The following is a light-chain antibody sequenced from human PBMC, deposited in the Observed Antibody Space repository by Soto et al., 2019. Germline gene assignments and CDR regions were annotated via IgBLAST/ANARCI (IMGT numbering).Light chain of an antibody. CDR3: MQGLQTMYT. CDR1: QSLLHSNGYIY. CDR2: LGS. Sequence: DIVMTQSPLSLPVTPGEPVSISCRSSQSLLHSNGYIYLDWYLQKPGQSPQLLIYLGSNRASGVPDRFSGSGSGTDFTLKISRVEAEDVGVYYCMQGLQTMYTFGQGTKLEIK. J-gene: IGKJ2*01. V-gene: IGKV2-28*01.